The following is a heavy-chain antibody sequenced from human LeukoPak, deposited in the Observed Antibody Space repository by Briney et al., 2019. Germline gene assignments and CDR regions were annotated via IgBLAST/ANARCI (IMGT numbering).Heavy chain of an antibody. CDR3: AKDVANYYDSSGYYFPPDY. CDR1: GLTFSSYA. Sequence: GGSLRPSCAASGLTFSSYAMSWVRQAPGKGLEWVSAISGSGGSTYYADSVKGRFTISRDNSKNTLYLQMNSLRAEDTAVYYCAKDVANYYDSSGYYFPPDYWGQGTLVTVSS. J-gene: IGHJ4*02. D-gene: IGHD3-22*01. V-gene: IGHV3-23*01. CDR2: ISGSGGST.